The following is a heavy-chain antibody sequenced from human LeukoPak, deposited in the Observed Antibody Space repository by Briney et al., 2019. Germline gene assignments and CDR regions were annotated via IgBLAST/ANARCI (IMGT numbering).Heavy chain of an antibody. V-gene: IGHV4-59*08. CDR2: IYYSGST. D-gene: IGHD2-15*01. CDR1: GVSISSYY. J-gene: IGHJ6*02. CDR3: ARHGVVAAMALYGMVV. Sequence: SETLSLTCTVSGVSISSYYMSWIRQPPGKGLEWVGYIYYSGSTNYNPSFKTRVTISVDPSKNQFPLKLSSGTAADTAVYSCARHGVVAAMALYGMVVWGQGTTVTVSS.